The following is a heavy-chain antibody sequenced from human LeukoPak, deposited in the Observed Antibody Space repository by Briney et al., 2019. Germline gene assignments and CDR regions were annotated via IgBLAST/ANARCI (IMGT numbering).Heavy chain of an antibody. J-gene: IGHJ4*02. Sequence: PGGSLRLSCAASGFTFSGSAIHWVRQASRKGLEWVGRIRSKANSYATSSAASVKGRFTISRDDSKNTAYLQMNSLKTEDTAVYYCTRDYGVLFDYWGQGTLVTVSS. CDR1: GFTFSGSA. D-gene: IGHD4-17*01. CDR3: TRDYGVLFDY. CDR2: IRSKANSYAT. V-gene: IGHV3-73*01.